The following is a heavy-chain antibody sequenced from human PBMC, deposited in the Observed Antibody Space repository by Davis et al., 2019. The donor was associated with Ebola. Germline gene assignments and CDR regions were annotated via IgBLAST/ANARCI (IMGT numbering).Heavy chain of an antibody. J-gene: IGHJ6*02. CDR1: GFTFSSYG. D-gene: IGHD5-18*01. V-gene: IGHV3-30*18. CDR3: AKGPDTAMVWYYGMDV. CDR2: ISYDGSNK. Sequence: SLNISCAASGFTFSSYGMHWLRQAPGKGLEWVAVISYDGSNKYYADSVKGRFTISRDNSKNTLYLQMNSLRAEDTAVYYCAKGPDTAMVWYYGMDVWGQGTTVTVSS.